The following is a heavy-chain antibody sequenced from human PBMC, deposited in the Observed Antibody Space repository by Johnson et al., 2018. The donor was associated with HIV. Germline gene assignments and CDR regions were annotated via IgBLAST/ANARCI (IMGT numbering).Heavy chain of an antibody. V-gene: IGHV3-23*04. J-gene: IGHJ3*02. CDR1: GFTFNTYA. CDR3: AKELADSSGYYADAFDI. D-gene: IGHD3-22*01. CDR2: ISGSGGNT. Sequence: VQLVESRGVLVQPGGSLRLSCAASGFTFNTYAMSWVRQAPGKGLAWVSSISGSGGNTFYADSVRGRFTISRDHSQNTLYLQMNRLRAGDKAVYYCAKELADSSGYYADAFDIWGQGTMVTVSS.